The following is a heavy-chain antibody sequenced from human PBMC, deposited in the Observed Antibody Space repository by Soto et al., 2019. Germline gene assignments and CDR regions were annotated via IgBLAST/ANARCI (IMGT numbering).Heavy chain of an antibody. V-gene: IGHV3-30*03. CDR3: VGGQYDFDY. CDR2: ISYDGSDK. CDR1: GFPFTSYG. J-gene: IGHJ4*02. Sequence: QVQLVESGGGVVQPGRSLRLSSAASGFPFTSYGMHWVREGPDKGLAWVAIISYDGSDKYYADSVKGRFTISRDNSKNTLYLQLNRLRREDTALYYCVGGQYDFDYRGQGTLVIVSS. D-gene: IGHD3-10*01.